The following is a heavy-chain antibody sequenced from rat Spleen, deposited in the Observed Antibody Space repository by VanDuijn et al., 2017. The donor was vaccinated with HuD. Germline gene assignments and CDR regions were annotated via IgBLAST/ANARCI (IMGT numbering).Heavy chain of an antibody. CDR2: ISYGDSSGHSST. CDR3: ARHGLYSNYGWFAY. J-gene: IGHJ3*01. Sequence: EVQLVESGGGFVQPGRSMKLSCAASGFTFSDYGMAWVRQAPTKGLEWVATISYGDSSGHSSTYYRDSVKGRFTISRDNAKSTLYLQMDSLRSEDTASYYCARHGLYSNYGWFAYWGQGTLVTVSS. CDR1: GFTFSDYG. D-gene: IGHD1-10*01. V-gene: IGHV5-29*01.